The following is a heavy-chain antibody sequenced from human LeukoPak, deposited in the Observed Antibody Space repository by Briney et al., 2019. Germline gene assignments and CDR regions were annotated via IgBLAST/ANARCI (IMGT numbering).Heavy chain of an antibody. D-gene: IGHD3-22*01. V-gene: IGHV3-74*01. CDR1: GFTFSSYW. J-gene: IGHJ1*01. Sequence: GGSLRLSCAASGFTFSSYWMHWVRQAPGKGLVWVSRIKSDGSTNYADSVKGRFTISRDNAKNTVSLQMNSLRGEDTGVYYCARAPSEIGGYYPEYFRHWGQGTLVTVSP. CDR3: ARAPSEIGGYYPEYFRH. CDR2: IKSDGST.